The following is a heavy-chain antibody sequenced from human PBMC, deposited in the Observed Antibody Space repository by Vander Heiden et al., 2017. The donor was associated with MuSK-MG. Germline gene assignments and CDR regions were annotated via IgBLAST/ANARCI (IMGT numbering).Heavy chain of an antibody. J-gene: IGHJ3*02. CDR1: GYTFTSYD. D-gene: IGHD3-10*01. V-gene: IGHV1-8*01. CDR3: ARVASWRMVQVPALDAFDI. Sequence: QVQLVQSGAEVKKPGASVKVSCKASGYTFTSYDINWVRQATGQGLEWMGWMNPNSGNTGYAQKFQGRVTMTRNTSISTAYMELSSLRSEDTAVYYCARVASWRMVQVPALDAFDIWGQGTMVTVSS. CDR2: MNPNSGNT.